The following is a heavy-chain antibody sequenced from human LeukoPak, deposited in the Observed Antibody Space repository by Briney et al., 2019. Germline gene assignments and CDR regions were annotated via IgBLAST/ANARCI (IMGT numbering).Heavy chain of an antibody. V-gene: IGHV5-51*01. CDR3: ARRPLCSTSSCYDFDY. Sequence: GESLKISCKASGYYFNTYWIGWVRQMPGKGLERMGIIYPADSDTRYSPSFQGQVTISADKSINTAYLQWSSLRASDTAMYFCARRPLCSTSSCYDFDYWGQGTLVTVSS. J-gene: IGHJ4*02. D-gene: IGHD2-2*01. CDR2: IYPADSDT. CDR1: GYYFNTYW.